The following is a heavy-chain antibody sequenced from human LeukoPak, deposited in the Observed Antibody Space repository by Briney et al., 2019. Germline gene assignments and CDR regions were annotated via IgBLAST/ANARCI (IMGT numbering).Heavy chain of an antibody. J-gene: IGHJ4*02. CDR2: ISGSDGST. CDR3: AKSKVVAATMGRFDY. Sequence: GGSLRLSCAASGFTFSSYAMNWVRQAPGKGLEWVSAISGSDGSTYYADSVKGPITIARDNSKNTLYLQMNSLRAEATAVYYCAKSKVVAATMGRFDYWGQGTLVTVSS. V-gene: IGHV3-23*01. CDR1: GFTFSSYA. D-gene: IGHD2-15*01.